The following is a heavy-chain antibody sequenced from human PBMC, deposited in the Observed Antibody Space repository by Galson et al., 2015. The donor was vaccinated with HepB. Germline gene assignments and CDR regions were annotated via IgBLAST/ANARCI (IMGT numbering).Heavy chain of an antibody. V-gene: IGHV1-8*01. CDR1: GYTFTSYD. D-gene: IGHD6-19*01. J-gene: IGHJ4*02. Sequence: SVKVSCKASGYTFTSYDINWVRQATGQGLEWMGWMNPNSGNTGYAQKFQGRVTMTRNTSISTAYMELSSLRSEDTAVYYCARGLFLAGGYGGYWGQGTLVTVSS. CDR3: ARGLFLAGGYGGY. CDR2: MNPNSGNT.